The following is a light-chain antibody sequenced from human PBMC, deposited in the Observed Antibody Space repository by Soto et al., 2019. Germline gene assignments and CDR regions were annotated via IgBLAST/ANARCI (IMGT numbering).Light chain of an antibody. V-gene: IGKV3-15*01. CDR2: VAS. Sequence: EIVMTQSPATLSVSPGERATLSCRASQSVSSNLAWYQQKPGQTPKHLIYVASTRATGIPARFSGSGSGTEVTLTISSLQSEDFAVYYCQQYHVGPLTFGGGPKVEFK. J-gene: IGKJ4*01. CDR1: QSVSSN. CDR3: QQYHVGPLT.